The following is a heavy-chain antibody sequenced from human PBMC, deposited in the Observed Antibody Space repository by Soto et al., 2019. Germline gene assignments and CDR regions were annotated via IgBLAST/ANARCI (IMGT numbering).Heavy chain of an antibody. CDR2: ISTSGGST. CDR1: GFTFSSYA. CDR3: AKGVLSACSGYRCYPFDF. D-gene: IGHD2-15*01. Sequence: GGSLRLSCAASGFTFSSYAMSWVRQAPGKGLEWVSTISTSGGSTHYADSVKGRFTISRDNSKNTLYLQMVSLRAEDTAVYYCAKGVLSACSGYRCYPFDFWGQGTLVTVSS. V-gene: IGHV3-23*01. J-gene: IGHJ4*02.